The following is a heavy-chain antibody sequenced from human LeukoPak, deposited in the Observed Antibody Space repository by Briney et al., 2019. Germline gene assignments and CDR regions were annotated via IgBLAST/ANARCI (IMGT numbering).Heavy chain of an antibody. CDR1: GFTFSGYG. CDR3: AKDYGGSYYFDY. V-gene: IGHV3-30*18. J-gene: IGHJ4*02. D-gene: IGHD1-26*01. CDR2: ISYDGSNK. Sequence: GGSLRLSCAASGFTFSGYGMHWVRQAPGKGLEWVAVISYDGSNKYYADSVKGRFTISRDNTKNSLYLQMNSLRAEDTAVYYCAKDYGGSYYFDYWGQGTLVTVSS.